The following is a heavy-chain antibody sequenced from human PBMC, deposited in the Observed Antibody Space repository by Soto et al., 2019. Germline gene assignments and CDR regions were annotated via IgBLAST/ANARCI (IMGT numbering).Heavy chain of an antibody. V-gene: IGHV5-51*01. CDR1: GYTFTNYW. J-gene: IGHJ4*02. CDR3: AREGGRFHYEAGGYYYFDY. Sequence: EVQLVQSGAEVKKPGESLKISCKASGYTFTNYWIGWVRQMPGKGLELMGIIFSGGSNTRYSPSFQGQGQVTFSVDESINTAYLQWSTLKASDTAIYYCAREGGRFHYEAGGYYYFDYWGQGTVVTVSS. D-gene: IGHD3-22*01. CDR2: IFSGGSNT.